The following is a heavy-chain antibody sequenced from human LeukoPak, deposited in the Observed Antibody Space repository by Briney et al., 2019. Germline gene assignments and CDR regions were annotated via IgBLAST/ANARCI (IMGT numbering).Heavy chain of an antibody. CDR3: ARLSKGRYFDYIFDF. J-gene: IGHJ4*02. CDR1: GGSVDNTNYY. Sequence: PSETLSLTCTASGGSVDNTNYYWGWIRQPPGKGLDWIGNINYPGSTAYNPSLKSRVTMSVDTSKNQFSLKMSSVTAADTAVYYCARLSKGRYFDYIFDFWGQGTLVTVSS. CDR2: INYPGST. V-gene: IGHV4-39*01. D-gene: IGHD3-9*01.